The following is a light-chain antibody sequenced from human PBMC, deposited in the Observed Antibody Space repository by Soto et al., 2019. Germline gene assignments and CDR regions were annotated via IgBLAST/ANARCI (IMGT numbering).Light chain of an antibody. CDR1: QSVSSSY. J-gene: IGKJ5*01. V-gene: IGKV3-20*01. Sequence: TVLTQCPVCLSLYPGARATLSCRTSQSVSSSYLAWYQQKPGQAPRLLIDGASSRATGIPDRCSGSGSGTYFTLTISILQPEVSAVYYCQHYGSSPTFGQGTRLEIK. CDR2: GAS. CDR3: QHYGSSPT.